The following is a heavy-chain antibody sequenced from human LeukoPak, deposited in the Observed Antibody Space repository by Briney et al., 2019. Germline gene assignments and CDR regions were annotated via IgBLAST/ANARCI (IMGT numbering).Heavy chain of an antibody. CDR3: ARVTTIVEGQQLPDY. Sequence: ASVKVSCKDCGCTCSTSGISWLVRATRQEVEWMRWIISYNGNETYAKKLQRRVTTTTDTTTSRTHYELRSLRSDETAVYYCARVTTIVEGQQLPDYWGQGTLVTGSS. CDR1: GCTCSTSG. V-gene: IGHV1-18*01. D-gene: IGHD6-13*01. CDR2: IISYNGNE. J-gene: IGHJ4*02.